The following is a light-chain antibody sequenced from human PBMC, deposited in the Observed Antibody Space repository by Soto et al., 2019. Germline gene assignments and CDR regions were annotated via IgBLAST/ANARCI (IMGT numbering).Light chain of an antibody. CDR1: SSDVGGYNF. Sequence: QSALTQPASVSGSPGQSITISCTGTSSDVGGYNFVSWYQQHPGKAPKLMIYEVSNRPSGVSNRFSGSKSGNTASLTISGHQAEDEADYYCNSYASSRTLVFGGGTKLTVL. V-gene: IGLV2-14*01. CDR3: NSYASSRTLV. CDR2: EVS. J-gene: IGLJ3*02.